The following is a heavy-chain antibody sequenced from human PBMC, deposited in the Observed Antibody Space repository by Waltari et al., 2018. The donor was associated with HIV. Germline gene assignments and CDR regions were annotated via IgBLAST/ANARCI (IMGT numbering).Heavy chain of an antibody. J-gene: IGHJ6*02. CDR3: ARDRARTTDYYYYGMDV. Sequence: QVQLVQSGAEVKKPGASVKVSCKASGYTFTGYYMHWVRQAPGQGLEWMGWINPNSGGINCAQKFKGRFTMTRETSISTAYMELSRLRSDDTAVYYCARDRARTTDYYYYGMDVWGQGTTVTVSS. V-gene: IGHV1-2*02. CDR2: INPNSGGI. D-gene: IGHD1-7*01. CDR1: GYTFTGYY.